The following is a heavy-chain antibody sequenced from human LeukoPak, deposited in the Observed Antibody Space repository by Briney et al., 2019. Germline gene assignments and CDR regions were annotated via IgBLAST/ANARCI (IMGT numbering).Heavy chain of an antibody. V-gene: IGHV4-30-4*07. J-gene: IGHJ4*02. Sequence: SQTLSLTCAVSGGSISSGGYSWSWIRQPPGKGLEWIGYIYYSGSTYYNPSLKSRVTISVDTSKNQFSLKLSSVTAADTAVYYCARVSYDSSGYYYAHDYWGQGTLVTVSS. D-gene: IGHD3-22*01. CDR3: ARVSYDSSGYYYAHDY. CDR2: IYYSGST. CDR1: GGSISSGGYS.